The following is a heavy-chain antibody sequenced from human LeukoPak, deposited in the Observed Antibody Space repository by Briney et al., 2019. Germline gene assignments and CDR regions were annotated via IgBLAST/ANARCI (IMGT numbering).Heavy chain of an antibody. J-gene: IGHJ4*02. V-gene: IGHV1-69*13. CDR1: GGTFSSYA. CDR3: ARGGEDPEVSYY. CDR2: IIPIFGTA. D-gene: IGHD1-14*01. Sequence: SVKVSCKASGGTFSSYAISWVRQAPGQGLEWMGGIIPIFGTANYAQKFQGRVTITADESTSTAYMELSSLRSEDTAVYYCARGGEDPEVSYYWGQGTLVTVSS.